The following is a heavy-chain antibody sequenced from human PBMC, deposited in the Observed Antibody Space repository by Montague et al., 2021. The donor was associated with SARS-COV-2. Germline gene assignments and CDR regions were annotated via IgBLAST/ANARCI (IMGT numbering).Heavy chain of an antibody. CDR1: GGSTKTMSYY. CDR2: VDYTGHT. Sequence: SETLSLTCSVSGGSTKTMSYYWAWIRQPPGKGLEWIASVDYTGHTYYTPFLAARTVISLDTSTNHFSLTLSSVTAADTAIYYCATDRAGHYEFDNWGQGTPVIVSS. D-gene: IGHD3-22*01. V-gene: IGHV4-39*07. J-gene: IGHJ4*02. CDR3: ATDRAGHYEFDN.